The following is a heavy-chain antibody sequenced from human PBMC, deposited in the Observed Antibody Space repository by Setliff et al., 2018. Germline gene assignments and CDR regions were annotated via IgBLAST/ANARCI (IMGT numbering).Heavy chain of an antibody. CDR3: ARDRGGTNPWFDS. J-gene: IGHJ5*01. Sequence: SETLSLTCTVSDDSISSRHYYWSWIRQPAGKGLEWLGQIYTSWSTNYNPSLKGRATLSIDASKKQFSLKLTSVTAEDTAMYYCARDRGGTNPWFDSWGQGTLVTVSS. V-gene: IGHV4-61*09. D-gene: IGHD3-10*01. CDR1: DDSISSRHYY. CDR2: IYTSWST.